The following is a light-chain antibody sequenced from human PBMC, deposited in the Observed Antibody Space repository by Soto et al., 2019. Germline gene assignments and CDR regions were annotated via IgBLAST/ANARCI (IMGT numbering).Light chain of an antibody. CDR3: QQYNIWPYT. J-gene: IGKJ2*01. Sequence: IVLTQSPATLSVSPGERATLSCRASQSVSSLLAWYQQKPRQAPRLLIYDTSTRATGIPARFSGSGSGTDFTLTISSLQSEDFAIYYCQQYNIWPYTFGQGTQMEIK. CDR1: QSVSSL. V-gene: IGKV3-15*01. CDR2: DTS.